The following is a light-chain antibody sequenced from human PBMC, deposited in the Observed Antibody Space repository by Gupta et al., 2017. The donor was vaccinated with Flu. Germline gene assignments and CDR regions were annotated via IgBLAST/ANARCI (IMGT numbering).Light chain of an antibody. CDR2: EVS. Sequence: QSALTQPPSVSGSPGQSVTISCTGTSSDVGSYNRVSWYQQSPGTAPKLMIYEVSKRPSGVPDRFSGSKSGNTASLTISGRQAEDEADYYCTSYTSSSTYVFGTGTKVTVL. V-gene: IGLV2-18*02. J-gene: IGLJ1*01. CDR3: TSYTSSSTYV. CDR1: SSDVGSYNR.